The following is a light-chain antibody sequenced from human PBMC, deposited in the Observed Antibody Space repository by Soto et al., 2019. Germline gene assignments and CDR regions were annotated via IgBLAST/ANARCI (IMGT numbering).Light chain of an antibody. CDR1: QSVSSN. Sequence: EIVMTQSPATLSVSPGERATLSCRASQSVSSNLAWYQQKPGQAPRLLIYGASTRATVIPARFSGSGSGTEFTLTISSLQSEDVAVYYCQQYNNWYWTFGQGTKVEIK. V-gene: IGKV3D-15*01. CDR3: QQYNNWYWT. CDR2: GAS. J-gene: IGKJ1*01.